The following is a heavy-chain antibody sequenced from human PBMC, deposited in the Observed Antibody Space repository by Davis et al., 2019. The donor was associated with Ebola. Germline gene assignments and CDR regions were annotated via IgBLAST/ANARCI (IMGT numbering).Heavy chain of an antibody. V-gene: IGHV3-48*02. CDR3: ARDGGYCSSTSCSNWFDP. D-gene: IGHD2-2*01. Sequence: GGSLRLSCAASGFTFSSYSMNWVRQAPGKGLEWVSYISSSSSTIYYADSVKGRFTISRDNAKNSLYLQMNSLRDEDTAVYYCARDGGYCSSTSCSNWFDPWGQGTLVTVSS. J-gene: IGHJ5*02. CDR1: GFTFSSYS. CDR2: ISSSSSTI.